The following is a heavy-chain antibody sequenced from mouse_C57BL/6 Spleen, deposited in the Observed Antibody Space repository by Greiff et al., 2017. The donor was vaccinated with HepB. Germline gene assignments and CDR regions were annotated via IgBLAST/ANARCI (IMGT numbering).Heavy chain of an antibody. CDR2: IYPSDSET. CDR1: GYTFTSYW. CDR3: ARFTTGDY. Sequence: VQLQQPGAELVRPGSSVKLSCKASGYTFTSYWMDWVKQRPGQGLEWIGNIYPSDSETHYNQKFKDKATLTVDKSSSTAYMQLSSLTSEDSAVYYCARFTTGDYWGQGTTLTVSS. V-gene: IGHV1-61*01. D-gene: IGHD1-1*01. J-gene: IGHJ2*01.